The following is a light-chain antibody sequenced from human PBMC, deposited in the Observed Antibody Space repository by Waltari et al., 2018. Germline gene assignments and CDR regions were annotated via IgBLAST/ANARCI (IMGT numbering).Light chain of an antibody. V-gene: IGKV3-11*01. CDR1: QTIRTD. CDR3: QQRFTWPPFT. Sequence: IVVTQSPAALSLSQGERATLSCRASQTIRTDLAWYQQKPGQAPRLLIYDASKRAPAIPVRFSGSGYGTDFTLTINSLEPEDFAVYYCQQRFTWPPFTFGGGTKIEIK. CDR2: DAS. J-gene: IGKJ4*01.